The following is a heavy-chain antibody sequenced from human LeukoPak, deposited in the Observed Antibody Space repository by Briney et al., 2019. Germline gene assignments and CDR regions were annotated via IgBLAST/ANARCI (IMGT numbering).Heavy chain of an antibody. CDR3: AREGGDQYCVGDCYQPHIADDAFDI. D-gene: IGHD2-21*02. CDR1: GFTFSDYH. Sequence: PGGSLRLSCAASGFTFSDYHMSWIRQAPGKGLEWVSYISSSGSPIYYADSVKGGYTTSRDNAKNLLYLQMNSLRAEDTAVYYCAREGGDQYCVGDCYQPHIADDAFDIWGQGTMVTVSS. J-gene: IGHJ3*02. CDR2: ISSSGSPI. V-gene: IGHV3-11*01.